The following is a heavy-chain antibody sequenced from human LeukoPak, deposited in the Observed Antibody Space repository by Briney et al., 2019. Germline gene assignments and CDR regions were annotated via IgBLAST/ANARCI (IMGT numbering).Heavy chain of an antibody. CDR3: AKDQGNWNYVLDY. V-gene: IGHV3-23*01. CDR1: GFTFSSYA. D-gene: IGHD1-7*01. Sequence: TGGSLRLSCAASGFTFSSYAMSWVRQAPGKGLEWVSAISGSGGSTYYADSVKGRFTISRDNSKNTLYLQMNSLRAEDTAVYYCAKDQGNWNYVLDYWGQGTLVTVSS. CDR2: ISGSGGST. J-gene: IGHJ4*02.